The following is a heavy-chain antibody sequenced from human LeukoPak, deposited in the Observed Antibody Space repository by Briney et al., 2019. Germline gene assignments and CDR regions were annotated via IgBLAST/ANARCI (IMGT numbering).Heavy chain of an antibody. CDR3: AKDATASPYFHWFDN. D-gene: IGHD3-9*01. V-gene: IGHV3-23*01. CDR1: GFTFSSYA. CDR2: ISSGDRT. J-gene: IGHJ4*02. Sequence: GGSLRLSCAASGFTFSSYAMNWVRQAPGKGLEWVAGISSGDRTFHAESVKGRFTISRDKSKDTLFLQMNSPRADDTAVYYCAKDATASPYFHWFDNWGQGTQVIVSS.